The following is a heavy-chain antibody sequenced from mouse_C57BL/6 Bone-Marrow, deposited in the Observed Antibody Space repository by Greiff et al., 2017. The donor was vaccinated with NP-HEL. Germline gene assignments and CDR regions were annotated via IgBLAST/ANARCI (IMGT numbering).Heavy chain of an antibody. Sequence: QVQLQQPGAELVKPGASVKMSCKASGYTFTSYWITWVKQRPGQGLEWIGDIYPGSGSTNYNEKFKSKATLTVDTSSSTAYMQLSSLTSEDAAVYYCASSLYWYFDVWGTGTTVTVSA. V-gene: IGHV1-55*01. CDR3: ASSLYWYFDV. CDR2: IYPGSGST. CDR1: GYTFTSYW. J-gene: IGHJ1*03. D-gene: IGHD1-1*01.